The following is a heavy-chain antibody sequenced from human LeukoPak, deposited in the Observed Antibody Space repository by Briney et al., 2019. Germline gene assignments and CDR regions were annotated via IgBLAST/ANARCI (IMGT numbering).Heavy chain of an antibody. CDR3: AREKRGVDTANRLGMDV. Sequence: SETLSLTCTVSGGSISSSYYYWGWIRQPPGKGLEWIGSIYSSGSTYYNPSLKSRVTISVDTSKNQFSLKLTSVTAADTAVYYCAREKRGVDTANRLGMDVWGQGTTVTVSS. V-gene: IGHV4-39*02. J-gene: IGHJ6*02. CDR2: IYSSGST. CDR1: GGSISSSYYY. D-gene: IGHD5-18*01.